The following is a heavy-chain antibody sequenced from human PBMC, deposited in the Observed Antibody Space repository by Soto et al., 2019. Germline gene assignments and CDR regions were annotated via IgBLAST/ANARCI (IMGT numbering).Heavy chain of an antibody. CDR3: AQDRGWGVVSPSHDS. CDR2: IRASGEQT. V-gene: IGHV3-23*01. D-gene: IGHD2-21*01. CDR1: GFTFKNFV. Sequence: EVQLLESGGGLVQPGGSLRVSCATSGFTFKNFVMSWVRQAPGKGLEWVAAIRASGEQTFYADSVKGRFTISRANSKNMLFLLMNSLRDDDTALYFCAQDRGWGVVSPSHDSWGQGTLVTVSS. J-gene: IGHJ4*02.